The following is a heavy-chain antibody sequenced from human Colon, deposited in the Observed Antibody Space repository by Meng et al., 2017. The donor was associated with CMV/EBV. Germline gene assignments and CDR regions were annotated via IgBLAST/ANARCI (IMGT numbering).Heavy chain of an antibody. D-gene: IGHD2-2*01. CDR3: ARSKDIVIVEAAQAVFDI. Sequence: SETLSLTCSVSGGSTSNYFWSWIRQSPGRGLEWIGYIYYIGDATYNPSLKSRVSISIGTSKNQFSLKLTSVTAADTAVYYCARSKDIVIVEAAQAVFDIWGQGTMVTVSS. V-gene: IGHV4-59*01. J-gene: IGHJ3*02. CDR2: IYYIGDA. CDR1: GGSTSNYF.